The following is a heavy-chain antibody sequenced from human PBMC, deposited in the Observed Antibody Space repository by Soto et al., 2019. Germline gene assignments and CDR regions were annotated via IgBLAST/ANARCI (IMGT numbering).Heavy chain of an antibody. V-gene: IGHV3-66*01. CDR1: GFTVSNFY. J-gene: IGHJ4*02. CDR2: ISSGGST. D-gene: IGHD3-3*01. CDR3: ARDTFGGAYDFWH. Sequence: ESGGGLVQPGGSLRLSCAASGFTVSNFYMTWVRQAPGKGLEWVSVISSGGSTYYADSVKGRFTISRDNSKNTLYLEMNSLRAGDTAVYYCARDTFGGAYDFWHGGQGTLVTVSS.